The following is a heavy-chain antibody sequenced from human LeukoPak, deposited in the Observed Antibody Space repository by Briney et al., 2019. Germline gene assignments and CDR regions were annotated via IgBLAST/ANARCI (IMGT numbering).Heavy chain of an antibody. Sequence: PGGSLRLSCAASGFTFSSYAMHWVRQAPGKGLEWVAVISYDGSNKYYADSVKGRFTISRDNSKSTLYLQMNSLRAEDTAVYYCAREGSYSSGWYSVDYFDYWGQGTLVTVSS. D-gene: IGHD6-19*01. CDR3: AREGSYSSGWYSVDYFDY. CDR2: ISYDGSNK. CDR1: GFTFSSYA. J-gene: IGHJ4*02. V-gene: IGHV3-30*04.